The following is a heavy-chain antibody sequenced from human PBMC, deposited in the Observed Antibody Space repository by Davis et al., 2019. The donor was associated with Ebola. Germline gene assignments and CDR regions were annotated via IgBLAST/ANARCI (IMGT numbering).Heavy chain of an antibody. Sequence: GESLKISCAASGFTFSSYAMSWVRQAPGKGLEWVSGISGSGGSTYYADSVKGRFTISRDNSKNTLYLQMNSLRAEDTAVYYCAKDGPDYDFWSGSQYFKYWGQGTLVTVSS. V-gene: IGHV3-23*01. D-gene: IGHD3-3*01. CDR3: AKDGPDYDFWSGSQYFKY. J-gene: IGHJ4*02. CDR1: GFTFSSYA. CDR2: ISGSGGST.